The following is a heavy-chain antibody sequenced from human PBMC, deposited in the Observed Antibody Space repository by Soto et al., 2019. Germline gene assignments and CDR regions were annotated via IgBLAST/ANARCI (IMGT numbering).Heavy chain of an antibody. CDR1: GFTFSNAW. Sequence: GGSLRLSCAVSGFTFSNAWMSWVRQAPGKGLEWVGRIRSKTDGGTTDYAAPVKGRFTISRDDSKNTLYLQMNSLKTEDTAVFYCPTYGGYYGRVFDFGGKGKMATFPS. CDR3: PTYGGYYGRVFDF. CDR2: IRSKTDGGTT. J-gene: IGHJ3*01. D-gene: IGHD3-22*01. V-gene: IGHV3-15*01.